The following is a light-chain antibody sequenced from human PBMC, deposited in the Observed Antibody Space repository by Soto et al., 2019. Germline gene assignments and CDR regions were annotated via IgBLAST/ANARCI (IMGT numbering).Light chain of an antibody. J-gene: IGKJ1*01. CDR3: QHYGSSTWT. V-gene: IGKV3-20*01. CDR1: QSVSSTY. Sequence: EIVLTQSPGTLSLSPGEGATLSCRASQSVSSTYLAWYQQKPGQAPRLLIYDASSRATGIPDRFRGSGSGTDFTLTISRLEPEDFAVYYCQHYGSSTWTFGQGTKVEIK. CDR2: DAS.